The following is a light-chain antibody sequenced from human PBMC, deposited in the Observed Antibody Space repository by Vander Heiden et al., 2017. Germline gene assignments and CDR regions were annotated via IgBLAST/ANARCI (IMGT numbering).Light chain of an antibody. V-gene: IGLV3-1*01. Sequence: SYELTQPPSVSVSPGQTASITCSGDKLGYKYVCWYQQKPGQSPVEVMYQDNKRPSGIPERFSGSNSGNTATLTISGTQAMDEADYYCQAWDSSTAVFGTGTKVTVL. CDR2: QDN. CDR3: QAWDSSTAV. CDR1: KLGYKY. J-gene: IGLJ1*01.